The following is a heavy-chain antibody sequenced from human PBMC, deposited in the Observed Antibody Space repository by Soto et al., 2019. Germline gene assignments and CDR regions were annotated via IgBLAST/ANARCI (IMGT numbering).Heavy chain of an antibody. J-gene: IGHJ4*02. Sequence: SETLSLTCAVYGGSFSGYYWSWIRQPPGKGLEWIGEINHSGSTNYNPSLKSRVTISVDTSKNQFSLKLSSVTAADTAVYYCARGRRHDYDSSGYYYDYWGQGTLVTVSS. CDR3: ARGRRHDYDSSGYYYDY. V-gene: IGHV4-34*01. D-gene: IGHD3-22*01. CDR2: INHSGST. CDR1: GGSFSGYY.